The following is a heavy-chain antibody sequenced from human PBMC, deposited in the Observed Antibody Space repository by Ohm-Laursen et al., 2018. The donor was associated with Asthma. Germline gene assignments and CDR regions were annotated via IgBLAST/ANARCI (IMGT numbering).Heavy chain of an antibody. Sequence: SLRLSCAASGFTFSSYAMSWVRQAPGKGLEWVSAISGSGGSTYYTDSVKGRFTISRDNSKNTLYLQMNSLRAEDTAVYYCAKDRSGYSGSQTAFDYWGQGTTVTVSS. CDR1: GFTFSSYA. CDR3: AKDRSGYSGSQTAFDY. CDR2: ISGSGGST. V-gene: IGHV3-23*01. J-gene: IGHJ4*02. D-gene: IGHD5-12*01.